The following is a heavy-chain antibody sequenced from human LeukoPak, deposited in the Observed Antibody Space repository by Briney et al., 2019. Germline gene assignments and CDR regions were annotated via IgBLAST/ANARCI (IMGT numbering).Heavy chain of an antibody. J-gene: IGHJ4*02. CDR2: INWNGGST. V-gene: IGHV3-20*04. Sequence: GALRLSCAASGFTFDDYGMSWVRQAPGKGLEWVSGINWNGGSTGYADSVKGRFTISRDNAKNSLYLQMNSLRAEDTAVYYCARDRAYCGGDCYPGYFDYWGQGTLVTVSS. CDR3: ARDRAYCGGDCYPGYFDY. CDR1: GFTFDDYG. D-gene: IGHD2-21*02.